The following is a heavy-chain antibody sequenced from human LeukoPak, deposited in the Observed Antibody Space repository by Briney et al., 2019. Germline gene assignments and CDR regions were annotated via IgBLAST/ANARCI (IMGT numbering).Heavy chain of an antibody. CDR1: GYSISSGYY. V-gene: IGHV4-38-2*01. D-gene: IGHD6-6*01. Sequence: PSETLSLTCAVSGYSISSGYYWGWIRQPPGKGLEWIGSIYRSGSTYYNPSLKSRVTISLDTSKNHFSLKLSSVTAADTAVYYCTSEYSSSPAYWGQGTLVTVSS. CDR2: IYRSGST. J-gene: IGHJ4*02. CDR3: TSEYSSSPAY.